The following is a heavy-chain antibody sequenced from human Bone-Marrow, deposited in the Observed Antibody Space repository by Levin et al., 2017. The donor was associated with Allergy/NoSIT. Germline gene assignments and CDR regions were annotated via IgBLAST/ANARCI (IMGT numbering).Heavy chain of an antibody. CDR3: ARDQEETLDSIDYDSNSYYDY. Sequence: GESLKISCAATGFTFSKYNMNWVRQTPEKGLEWVSSISSRGRHKYYADSVKGRFTISRDNTKNSLYLDLNSLRAEDTAVYYCARDQEETLDSIDYDSNSYYDYWGQGILVTVSS. J-gene: IGHJ4*02. V-gene: IGHV3-21*01. CDR1: GFTFSKYN. CDR2: ISSRGRHK. D-gene: IGHD3-22*01.